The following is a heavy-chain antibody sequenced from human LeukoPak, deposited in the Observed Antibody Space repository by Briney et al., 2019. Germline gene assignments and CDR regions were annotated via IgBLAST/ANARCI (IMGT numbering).Heavy chain of an antibody. CDR3: ARVRYCSSTSCPDLNYYYYMDV. J-gene: IGHJ6*03. V-gene: IGHV3-72*01. D-gene: IGHD2-2*01. CDR2: TRNKANSYTT. Sequence: GGSLRLSCAASGFTFSDHYMDWVRQAPGKGLEWVGRTRNKANSYTTEYAASVKGRFTISRDDSKNSLYLQMNSLKTEDTAVYYCARVRYCSSTSCPDLNYYYYMDVWGEGTTVTVSS. CDR1: GFTFSDHY.